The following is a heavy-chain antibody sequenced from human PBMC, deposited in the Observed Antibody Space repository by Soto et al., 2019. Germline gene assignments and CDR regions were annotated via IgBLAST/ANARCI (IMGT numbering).Heavy chain of an antibody. Sequence: GASVKVSCKASGYTFTSYGISWVRQAPGQGLERMGWISAYNGNTNYAQKLQGRVTMTTDTSTSTAYMELRSLRSDDTALYYCARGSSTSCYSWFDPWGQGTLVTVSS. D-gene: IGHD2-2*02. J-gene: IGHJ5*02. V-gene: IGHV1-18*01. CDR3: ARGSSTSCYSWFDP. CDR2: ISAYNGNT. CDR1: GYTFTSYG.